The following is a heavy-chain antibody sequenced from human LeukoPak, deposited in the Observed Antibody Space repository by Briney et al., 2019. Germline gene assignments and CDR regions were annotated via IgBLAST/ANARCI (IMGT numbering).Heavy chain of an antibody. CDR2: ISYDGSNK. CDR3: ARDSNGLGLFDY. CDR1: GFTFSSYA. Sequence: GGSLRLSCAASGFTFSSYAMHWVRQAPGKGLEWVAVISYDGSNKYYADSVKGRFTISRDNSKNTLYLQMNSLRAEDTAVYYCARDSNGLGLFDYWGQGTLVTVSS. D-gene: IGHD6-19*01. V-gene: IGHV3-30*04. J-gene: IGHJ4*02.